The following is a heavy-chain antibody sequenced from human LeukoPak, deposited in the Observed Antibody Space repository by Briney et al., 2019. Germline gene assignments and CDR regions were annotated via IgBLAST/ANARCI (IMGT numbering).Heavy chain of an antibody. CDR2: ISAYNGNT. J-gene: IGHJ3*02. D-gene: IGHD6-19*01. V-gene: IGHV1-18*01. CDR1: GGTFSSHA. CDR3: ARPQQWPASAFDI. Sequence: ASVKVSCKASGGTFSSHAISWVRQAPGQGLEWMGWISAYNGNTNYAQKLQGRVTMTTDTSTSTAYMELRSLRSDDTAVYYCARPQQWPASAFDIWGQGTMVTVSS.